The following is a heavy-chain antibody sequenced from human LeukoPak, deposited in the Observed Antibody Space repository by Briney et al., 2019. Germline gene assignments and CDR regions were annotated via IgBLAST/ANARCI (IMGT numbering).Heavy chain of an antibody. CDR3: AKSRHPYSSGWYFDY. D-gene: IGHD6-19*01. CDR1: GFTFSDYY. J-gene: IGHJ4*02. Sequence: GGSLRLSCAASGFTFSDYYMSWIRQAPGKGLEWVSYISSSGSTIYYADSVKGRFTISRDNAKNSLYLQMNSLRAEDTAVYYCAKSRHPYSSGWYFDYWGQGTLVTVSS. V-gene: IGHV3-11*04. CDR2: ISSSGSTI.